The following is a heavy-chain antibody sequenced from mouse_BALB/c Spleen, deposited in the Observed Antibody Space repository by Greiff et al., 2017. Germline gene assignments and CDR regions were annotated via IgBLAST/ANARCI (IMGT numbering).Heavy chain of an antibody. D-gene: IGHD2-3*01. V-gene: IGHV1S137*01. CDR1: GYTFTDYA. CDR3: ARLDGYYHFDY. CDR2: ISTYYGDA. J-gene: IGHJ2*01. Sequence: VKLVESGAELVRPGVSVKISCKGSGYTFTDYAMHWVKQSHAKSLEWIGVISTYYGDASYNQKFKGKATMTVDKSSSTAYMELARLTSEDSAIYYCARLDGYYHFDYWGQGTTLTVSS.